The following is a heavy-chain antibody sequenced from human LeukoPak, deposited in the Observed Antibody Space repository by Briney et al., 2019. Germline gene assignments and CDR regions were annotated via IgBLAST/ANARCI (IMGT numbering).Heavy chain of an antibody. CDR2: IKPDGSDK. Sequence: GGSLRLSCAASGFTFTTHWMNWVHQAPGGGLEWLANIKPDGSDKYYVDSVMGRFTISRDNAKNLVYLQMNSLRTEDTAVYYCSGRSGFSSTYWGQGTLVTVSS. V-gene: IGHV3-7*01. J-gene: IGHJ4*02. CDR1: GFTFTTHW. CDR3: SGRSGFSSTY. D-gene: IGHD6-19*01.